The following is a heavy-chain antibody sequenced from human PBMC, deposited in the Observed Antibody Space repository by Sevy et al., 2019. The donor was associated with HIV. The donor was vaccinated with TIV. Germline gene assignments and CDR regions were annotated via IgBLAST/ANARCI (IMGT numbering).Heavy chain of an antibody. CDR1: GFTFDDYA. CDR2: ISWNSGSI. V-gene: IGHV3-9*01. CDR3: AKDIRGGGYSYGYSYYYYYYGMDV. Sequence: GGSLRLSCAASGFTFDDYAMHWVRQAPGKDLEWVSGISWNSGSIGYADSVKGRFTISRDNAKNSLYLQMNSLRAEDTALYYCAKDIRGGGYSYGYSYYYYYYGMDVWGQGTTVTVSS. D-gene: IGHD5-18*01. J-gene: IGHJ6*02.